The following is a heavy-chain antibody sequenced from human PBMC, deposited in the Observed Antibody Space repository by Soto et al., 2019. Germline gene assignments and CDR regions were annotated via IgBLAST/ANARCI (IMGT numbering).Heavy chain of an antibody. Sequence: SVKVSCKASGGTFSSYAISWVRQAPGQGLEWMGGIIPIFGTANYAQKFQGRVTITADESTSTAYMELSSLRSEDTAVYYCARVRLYYGSGSQTPYYYYGMDVWGQGTTVTVSS. V-gene: IGHV1-69*13. CDR1: GGTFSSYA. D-gene: IGHD3-10*01. CDR3: ARVRLYYGSGSQTPYYYYGMDV. CDR2: IIPIFGTA. J-gene: IGHJ6*02.